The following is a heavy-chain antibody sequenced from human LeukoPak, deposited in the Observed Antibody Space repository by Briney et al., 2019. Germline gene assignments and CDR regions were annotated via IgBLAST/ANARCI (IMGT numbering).Heavy chain of an antibody. J-gene: IGHJ5*02. Sequence: PSESLSLTYTVAGGSISSYYWRWVRQHPGRGREWNGYIYYGGNTNYNPSLKSQPTISVDTSKNRFSLKLTSVTTTATAVYYCARENVAVPAATNWFYPWGQGTLVTVSS. V-gene: IGHV4-59*01. D-gene: IGHD2-2*01. CDR3: ARENVAVPAATNWFYP. CDR1: GGSISSYY. CDR2: IYYGGNT.